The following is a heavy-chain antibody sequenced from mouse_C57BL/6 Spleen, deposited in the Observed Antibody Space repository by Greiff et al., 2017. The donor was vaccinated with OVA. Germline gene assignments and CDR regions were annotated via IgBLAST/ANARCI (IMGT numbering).Heavy chain of an antibody. Sequence: VQLKQSGTVLARPGASVKMSCKTSGYTFTSYWMHWVKQRPGQGLEWIGAIYPGNSDTSYNQKFKGKAKLTAVTSASTAYMELSSLTNEDSAVYYCTRRANWDEYYFDYWGQGTTLTVSS. V-gene: IGHV1-5*01. CDR1: GYTFTSYW. D-gene: IGHD4-1*01. J-gene: IGHJ2*01. CDR2: IYPGNSDT. CDR3: TRRANWDEYYFDY.